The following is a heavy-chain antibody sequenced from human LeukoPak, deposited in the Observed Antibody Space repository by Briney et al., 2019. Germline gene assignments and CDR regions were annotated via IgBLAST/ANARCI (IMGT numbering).Heavy chain of an antibody. Sequence: SETLSLTCTVSGDSLSDHYWSWIRQPTAKGLEWIGDKYYSGSTNYNPSLKSRVTISLDTSKNQFSLKLSSVTAADTAFYYCAGRSRSGWYYGYWGQGTLVTVSS. CDR2: KYYSGST. J-gene: IGHJ4*02. D-gene: IGHD6-19*01. V-gene: IGHV4-59*11. CDR3: AGRSRSGWYYGY. CDR1: GDSLSDHY.